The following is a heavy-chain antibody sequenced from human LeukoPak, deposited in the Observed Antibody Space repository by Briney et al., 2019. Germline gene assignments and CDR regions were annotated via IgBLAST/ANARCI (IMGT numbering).Heavy chain of an antibody. CDR2: ISYDGSNK. V-gene: IGHV3-30*04. J-gene: IGHJ1*01. Sequence: SGGSLRLSCAASGFTFSSYAMHWVRQAPGKGLEWVAVISYDGSNKYYADSVKGRFTISRDNSKNTLYLQMNSLRAEDTAVYYCARIPRDGYNFPLQHWGQGTLVTVSS. D-gene: IGHD5-24*01. CDR3: ARIPRDGYNFPLQH. CDR1: GFTFSSYA.